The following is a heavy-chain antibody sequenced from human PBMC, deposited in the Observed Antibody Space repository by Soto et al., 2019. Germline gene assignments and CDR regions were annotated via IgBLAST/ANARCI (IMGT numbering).Heavy chain of an antibody. CDR2: IYPGDSDT. D-gene: IGHD2-15*01. J-gene: IGHJ6*02. V-gene: IGHV5-51*01. CDR3: ARVGFCSGRSCYPYYYYGMDV. Sequence: PGEALKISCKGSGYSFTSYWIGWVRQMPGKGLEWMGIIYPGDSDTRYSPSCQGQVTISADKSITTAYPQWSSLKASDTAMYYCARVGFCSGRSCYPYYYYGMDVWGQGTTVTVSS. CDR1: GYSFTSYW.